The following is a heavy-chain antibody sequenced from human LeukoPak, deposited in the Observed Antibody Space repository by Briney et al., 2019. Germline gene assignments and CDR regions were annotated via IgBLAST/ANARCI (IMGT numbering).Heavy chain of an antibody. Sequence: GGSLRLSCAASGFTFSSYWMSWVRQAPGKGLEWVANIKQDGSEKYYVDSVKGRFTISRDNAKNSPYLQMNSLRAEDTAVYYCARYIYSSGWCFDYWGQGTLVTVSS. CDR3: ARYIYSSGWCFDY. CDR1: GFTFSSYW. CDR2: IKQDGSEK. D-gene: IGHD6-19*01. J-gene: IGHJ4*02. V-gene: IGHV3-7*01.